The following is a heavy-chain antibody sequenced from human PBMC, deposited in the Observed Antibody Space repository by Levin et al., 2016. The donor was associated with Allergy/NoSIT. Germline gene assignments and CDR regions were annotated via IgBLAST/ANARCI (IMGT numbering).Heavy chain of an antibody. CDR3: ARLGDYDSRGLNYFDY. D-gene: IGHD3-22*01. J-gene: IGHJ4*02. Sequence: RQAPGKGLEWIGSIYYSGSTYYNPSLKGRVTISVDTSKDQFSLKLSSVTAADTAVYYCARLGDYDSRGLNYFDYWGQGTLVTVSS. V-gene: IGHV4-39*01. CDR2: IYYSGST.